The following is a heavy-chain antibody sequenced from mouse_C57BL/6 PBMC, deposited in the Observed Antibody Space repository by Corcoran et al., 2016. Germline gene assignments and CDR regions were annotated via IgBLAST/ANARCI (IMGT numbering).Heavy chain of an antibody. CDR2: IYPRSGNT. CDR1: GYTFTSYG. Sequence: QVQLQQSGAELVRPGASVKLSCKASGYTFTSYGISWVKQRTGQGLEWIGEIYPRSGNTYYNEKFKGKATLTADKSSSTAYMELRSLTSEDSAVYFCARDYYGSSYDFDYWGQGTTLTVSS. CDR3: ARDYYGSSYDFDY. V-gene: IGHV1-81*01. D-gene: IGHD1-1*01. J-gene: IGHJ2*01.